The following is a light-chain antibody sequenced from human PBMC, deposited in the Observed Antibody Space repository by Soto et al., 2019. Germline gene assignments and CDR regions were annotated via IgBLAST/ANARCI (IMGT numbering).Light chain of an antibody. CDR2: GAS. V-gene: IGKV3-20*01. Sequence: ENVLPQSPGTLSLSPGEGATLSCRASQSVRNNYLAWYQQKPGQAPRRLIYGASSSATGIPDRFSGSGSGTDFTLTISRLEPEDSAMYYCQQVGSAPYTFGQGTELEIK. J-gene: IGKJ2*01. CDR3: QQVGSAPYT. CDR1: QSVRNNY.